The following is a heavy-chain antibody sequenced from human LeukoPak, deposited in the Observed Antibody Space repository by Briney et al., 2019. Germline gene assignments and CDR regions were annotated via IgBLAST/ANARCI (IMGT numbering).Heavy chain of an antibody. V-gene: IGHV1-8*01. CDR3: ARSDYSNSYYYYYMDV. D-gene: IGHD4-11*01. J-gene: IGHJ6*03. CDR1: GYTFTSYD. Sequence: ASVKVSCKAFGYTFTSYDINWVRQATGQGLEWMGWMNPNSGNTGYAQKFQGRVTMTRNTSISTAYMELSSLRSEDTAVYYCARSDYSNSYYYYYMDVWGKGTTVTVSS. CDR2: MNPNSGNT.